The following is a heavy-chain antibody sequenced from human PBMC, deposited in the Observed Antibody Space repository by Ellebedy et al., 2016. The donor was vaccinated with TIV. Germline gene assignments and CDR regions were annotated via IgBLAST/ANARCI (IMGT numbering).Heavy chain of an antibody. Sequence: GESLKISCVASGFSFSTHGMHWVRQAPGKGLEWVAFKRFDGRTEYNGDSVKGRFIISRDLSKNTLDLQMTRLRPEDTGIYYCTRETNPPPGALAGTGFDCWGQGTLVIVSS. V-gene: IGHV3-30*02. CDR1: GFSFSTHG. D-gene: IGHD6-19*01. CDR3: TRETNPPPGALAGTGFDC. CDR2: KRFDGRTE. J-gene: IGHJ4*02.